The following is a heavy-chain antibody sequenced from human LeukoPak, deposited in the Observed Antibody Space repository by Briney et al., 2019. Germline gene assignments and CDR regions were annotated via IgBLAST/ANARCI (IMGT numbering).Heavy chain of an antibody. CDR1: GGTFSSYA. D-gene: IGHD1-26*01. Sequence: GASVKVSCKASGGTFSSYAISWVRQAPGQGLEWMGGIIPIFGTANYAQKFQGRVTITADKSTSTAYMELSSLRSEDKAVYYCARPQGGGSYADAFDIWGQGTMVTVSS. V-gene: IGHV1-69*06. J-gene: IGHJ3*02. CDR2: IIPIFGTA. CDR3: ARPQGGGSYADAFDI.